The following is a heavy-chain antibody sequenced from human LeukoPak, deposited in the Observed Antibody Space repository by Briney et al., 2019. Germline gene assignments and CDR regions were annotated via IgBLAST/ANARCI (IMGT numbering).Heavy chain of an antibody. CDR2: ISSSGSTI. D-gene: IGHD2-21*01. CDR1: GFTFSDYY. J-gene: IGHJ5*02. CDR3: VRDATRGGDLDR. V-gene: IGHV3-11*04. Sequence: GGSLRLSCAASGFTFSDYYMSWIRQAPGKGLEWVSYISSSGSTIYYADSVRGRFTISRDNAKNSLDLQMNTLRVEDTAVYYCVRDATRGGDLDRWGQGTLVTVSS.